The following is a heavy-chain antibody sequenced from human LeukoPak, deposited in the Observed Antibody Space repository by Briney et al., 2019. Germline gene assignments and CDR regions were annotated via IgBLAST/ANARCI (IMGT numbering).Heavy chain of an antibody. CDR3: AREGGYSGYDFQYGMDV. V-gene: IGHV1-18*01. J-gene: IGHJ6*02. Sequence: ASVKVSCKASGYTFTSYGISWVRQAPGQGLEWMGWISAYNGNTNYAQKLQGRVTMTTDTSTSTAYMELRSLRSDDTAVYYCAREGGYSGYDFQYGMDVWGQGTTVTVSS. D-gene: IGHD5-12*01. CDR1: GYTFTSYG. CDR2: ISAYNGNT.